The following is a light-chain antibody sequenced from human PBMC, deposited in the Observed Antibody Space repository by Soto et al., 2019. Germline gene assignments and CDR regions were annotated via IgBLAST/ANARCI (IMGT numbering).Light chain of an antibody. Sequence: EIVMTQSPATLSVSPGERATLSCRASQSVSSNLAWYQQKPGQAPRLLIYDASSRATGIPARFSGSGSGTEFTLTISSLQSEDFEVYYCQQYSNWPRTFGQGTKWIS. J-gene: IGKJ1*01. V-gene: IGKV3-15*01. CDR2: DAS. CDR3: QQYSNWPRT. CDR1: QSVSSN.